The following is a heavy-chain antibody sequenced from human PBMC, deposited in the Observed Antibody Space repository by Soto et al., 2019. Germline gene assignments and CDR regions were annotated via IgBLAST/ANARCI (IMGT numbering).Heavy chain of an antibody. D-gene: IGHD3-3*01. Sequence: SETLSLTCAVYGGSFSGYYWSWIRQPPGKGLEWIGEINHSGSTNYNPSLKSRVTISVDTSKNQFSLKLSSVTAADTAVYYCARGAARSGYYLPYYYYYYMDVWGKGTTVTVSS. CDR1: GGSFSGYY. CDR3: ARGAARSGYYLPYYYYYYMDV. V-gene: IGHV4-34*01. CDR2: INHSGST. J-gene: IGHJ6*03.